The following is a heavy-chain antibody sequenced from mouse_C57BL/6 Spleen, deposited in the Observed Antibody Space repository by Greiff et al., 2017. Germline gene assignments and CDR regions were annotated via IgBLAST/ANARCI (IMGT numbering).Heavy chain of an antibody. D-gene: IGHD3-3*01. CDR2: IYPSDSET. Sequence: QVQLQQPGAELVRPGSSVKLSCKASGYTFTSYWMDWVKQRPGQGLEWIGNIYPSDSETHYNQKFKDKATLTVDKSSSTAYMQLSSLTSEDSAVXYCARGQPATGAMDYWGQGTSVTVSS. J-gene: IGHJ4*01. CDR3: ARGQPATGAMDY. CDR1: GYTFTSYW. V-gene: IGHV1-61*01.